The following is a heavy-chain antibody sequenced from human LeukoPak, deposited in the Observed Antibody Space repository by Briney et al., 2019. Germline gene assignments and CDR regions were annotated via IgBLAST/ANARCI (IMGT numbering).Heavy chain of an antibody. J-gene: IGHJ6*02. V-gene: IGHV3-23*01. D-gene: IGHD2-15*01. Sequence: GGSLRLSCAASGFTFSSYAMSWVRQAPGKGLEWVSAISGSGGSTYYADSVKGRFTISRDNSKNTLYLQMNSLRAEDTAVYYCAKVVGYRSGGSCYSGYYYYGMDVWGQGTTVTVSS. CDR2: ISGSGGST. CDR3: AKVVGYRSGGSCYSGYYYYGMDV. CDR1: GFTFSSYA.